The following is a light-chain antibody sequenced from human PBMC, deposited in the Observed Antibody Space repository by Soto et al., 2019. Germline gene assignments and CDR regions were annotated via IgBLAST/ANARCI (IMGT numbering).Light chain of an antibody. CDR3: QQSYSSPPT. J-gene: IGKJ4*01. V-gene: IGKV1-39*01. CDR2: GAS. Sequence: DIPMTQSPSSLSASVGDSVTITCRASQNIDKYIHWYRHRQGEAPKFLIYGASRLQSVVPSRVTGSGSRTDFTLTITSLQPEDCGTYYCQQSYSSPPTFGGGTKVEI. CDR1: QNIDKY.